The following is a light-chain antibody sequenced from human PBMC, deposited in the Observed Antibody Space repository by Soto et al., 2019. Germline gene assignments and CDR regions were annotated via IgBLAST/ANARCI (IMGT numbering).Light chain of an antibody. J-gene: IGLJ1*01. V-gene: IGLV4-60*02. CDR3: ETWDSNTYV. Sequence: QFVLTQSSSASASLGSSVSLTCTLSSGHSSYIIAWHQQQPGKAPRYLMKLEGSGSYNEGSGVPDRFSGSSSGADRYLTISNLQFEDEADYYCETWDSNTYVFGTGTKLTVL. CDR2: LEGSGSY. CDR1: SGHSSYI.